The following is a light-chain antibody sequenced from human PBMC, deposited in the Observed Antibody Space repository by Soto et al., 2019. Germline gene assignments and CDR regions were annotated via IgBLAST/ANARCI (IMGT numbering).Light chain of an antibody. Sequence: DIQMTQSPSTLSASVGDRVTITCRASESLNSWLAWYQQKPGRAPNLLIYKASKSHFGVPSRFSGSGSGTDFTFTISSLQPEDNATYYCQQYENRPYTFGPGTKVDT. J-gene: IGKJ3*01. V-gene: IGKV1-5*01. CDR2: KAS. CDR1: ESLNSW. CDR3: QQYENRPYT.